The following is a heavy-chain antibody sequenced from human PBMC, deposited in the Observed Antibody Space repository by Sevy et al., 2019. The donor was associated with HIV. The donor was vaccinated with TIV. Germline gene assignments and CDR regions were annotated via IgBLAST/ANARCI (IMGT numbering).Heavy chain of an antibody. Sequence: SETLSLTCTVSGGSISSYYWSWIRQPAGKGLEWIGRIYTSGGTTYNPTPKRRITSSVDTSKNQLSLKLSSVTAADTAVYYCARESYGSGVDYWGQGTLVTVSS. CDR1: GGSISSYY. D-gene: IGHD3-10*01. J-gene: IGHJ4*02. CDR2: IYTSGGT. CDR3: ARESYGSGVDY. V-gene: IGHV4-4*07.